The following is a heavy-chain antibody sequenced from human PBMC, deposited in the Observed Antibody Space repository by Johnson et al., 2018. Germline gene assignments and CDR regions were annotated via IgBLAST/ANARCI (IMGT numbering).Heavy chain of an antibody. D-gene: IGHD3-16*01. V-gene: IGHV3-21*01. CDR2: IGISSSYI. J-gene: IGHJ6*02. CDR1: GFTFSSYS. CDR3: ARHPFVAGRGFGYYYYGLDG. Sequence: EVQLLESGGGLVKPGGSLRLSCAASGFTFSSYSMNWVRQAPGKGLEWVSSIGISSSYIYYADSVKGRFTISRDNAENSLYLQMNSRRAAETAVYYCARHPFVAGRGFGYYYYGLDGWGQGTTVTVSS.